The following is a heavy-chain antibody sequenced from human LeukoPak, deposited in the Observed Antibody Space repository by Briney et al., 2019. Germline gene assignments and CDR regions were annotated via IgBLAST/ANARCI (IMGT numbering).Heavy chain of an antibody. CDR3: AKDLDILTAERAFDY. CDR1: GVTFSNYA. Sequence: GGSLRLSCAASGVTFSNYAMNWVRQAPRKGLEWVSSISGSGGSTYYADSVKGRFTISSDNSKNTLYLQTNSMRAEDTAVYYCAKDLDILTAERAFDYWGQGTLVTVSS. J-gene: IGHJ4*02. CDR2: ISGSGGST. V-gene: IGHV3-23*01. D-gene: IGHD3-9*01.